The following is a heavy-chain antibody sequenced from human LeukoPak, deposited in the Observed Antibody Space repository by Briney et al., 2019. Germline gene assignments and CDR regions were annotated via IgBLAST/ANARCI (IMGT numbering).Heavy chain of an antibody. D-gene: IGHD7-27*01. CDR3: MKGGWGSPFDY. V-gene: IGHV3-23*01. CDR2: VGDNGGGA. CDR1: GFPFKSYP. J-gene: IGHJ4*02. Sequence: GGSLRLSCAASGFPFKSYPMTWVRHAPGKGLEWVSAVGDNGGGAFYADSVKGRFSISKDIFSDTLYLQMDSLTAADTAVYYCMKGGWGSPFDYWGQGTLVTVSS.